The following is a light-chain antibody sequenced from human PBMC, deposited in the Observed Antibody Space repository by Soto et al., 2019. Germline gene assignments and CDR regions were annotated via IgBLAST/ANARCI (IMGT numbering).Light chain of an antibody. V-gene: IGLV1-44*01. CDR1: SSNIGSSA. Sequence: QSVLTQPPSASGTPRQRVTMSCSGTSSNIGSSAVSWYQQLPGTAPKLLIYSSNQRPSGVPDRFSGSKTGTSASLAISGLQSEDEADYYCAAWDDSLTGVVFGGGTKLTV. J-gene: IGLJ2*01. CDR3: AAWDDSLTGVV. CDR2: SSN.